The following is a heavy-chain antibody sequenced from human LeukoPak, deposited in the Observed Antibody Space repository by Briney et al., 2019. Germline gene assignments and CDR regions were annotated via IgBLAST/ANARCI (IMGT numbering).Heavy chain of an antibody. CDR3: AKGAGSSWFDS. CDR1: GFTFSSYA. J-gene: IGHJ5*01. D-gene: IGHD6-13*01. V-gene: IGHV3-23*01. Sequence: GGSLRLSCAASGFTFSSYAMSWVRQAPGKGLEWVSAISGGGGSIYYADSVKGRFTISRDNSKNTLYLQMNTLGAEDTAIYYCAKGAGSSWFDSWGQGTLVTVSS. CDR2: ISGGGGSI.